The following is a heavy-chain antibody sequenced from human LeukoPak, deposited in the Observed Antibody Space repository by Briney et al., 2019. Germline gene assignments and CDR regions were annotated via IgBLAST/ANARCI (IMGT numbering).Heavy chain of an antibody. Sequence: PSETLSLTCIVSGGSISRRSYYWGWIRQPPGKGLEWIGSIFNSGSTYYNSSLQSRVTISVDTSKNQFSLRLTSVTAADTAVYYCARDGSDNWGQFDFWGQGTLVTVSS. V-gene: IGHV4-39*02. CDR3: ARDGSDNWGQFDF. CDR1: GGSISRRSYY. D-gene: IGHD1-1*01. CDR2: IFNSGST. J-gene: IGHJ4*02.